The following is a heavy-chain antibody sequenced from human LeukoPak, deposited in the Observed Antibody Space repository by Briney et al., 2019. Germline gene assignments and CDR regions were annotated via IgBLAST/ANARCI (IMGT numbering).Heavy chain of an antibody. V-gene: IGHV3-30*02. D-gene: IGHD3-10*01. CDR2: IRSDGSNK. Sequence: PGGSLRLSCAASGFTFSSYAMHWVRQAPGKGLEWVAFIRSDGSNKSYADSVTGRFTISRDNSKNTLYLQMNSLRAEDTAVYYCAKPDVYYGSGSGAFDIWGQGTMVTVSS. CDR3: AKPDVYYGSGSGAFDI. CDR1: GFTFSSYA. J-gene: IGHJ3*02.